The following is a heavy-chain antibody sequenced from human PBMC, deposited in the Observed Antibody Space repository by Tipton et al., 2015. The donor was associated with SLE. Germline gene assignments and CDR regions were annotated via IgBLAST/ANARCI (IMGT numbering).Heavy chain of an antibody. CDR3: VRAGPQITFFGVAPTLFDV. CDR2: VYYTGAT. J-gene: IGHJ3*01. V-gene: IGHV4-59*01. Sequence: TLSLTCTVSGASISSSYWSWIRQVPGKGLEWIGYVYYTGATNYNPSLESRAAISVDTSKNKFSLRLRSATAADTAVYYCVRAGPQITFFGVAPTLFDVWGRGTLVTVSS. CDR1: GASISSSY. D-gene: IGHD3-3*01.